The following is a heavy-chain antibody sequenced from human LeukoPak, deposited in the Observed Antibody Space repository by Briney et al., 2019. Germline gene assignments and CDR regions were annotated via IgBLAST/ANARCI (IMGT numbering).Heavy chain of an antibody. Sequence: GGSLRLPCEASGFSFSNYWMSWVRQAPGKGLEWVANIKEDGSGKYYVDPVKGRFTISGDNAKNSLYLQMNSLRAEDTAVYYCARGLYSSGWYEGSFDYWGQGTLVTVSS. J-gene: IGHJ4*02. CDR3: ARGLYSSGWYEGSFDY. CDR2: IKEDGSGK. V-gene: IGHV3-7*01. D-gene: IGHD6-19*01. CDR1: GFSFSNYW.